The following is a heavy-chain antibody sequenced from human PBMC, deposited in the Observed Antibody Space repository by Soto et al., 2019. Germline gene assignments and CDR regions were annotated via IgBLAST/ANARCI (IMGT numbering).Heavy chain of an antibody. V-gene: IGHV3-11*01. Sequence: QVQLVESGGGLVKPGGSLRLSCAASGFTFSDYYMSWIRQAPGKGLEWVSYISSRSSTIFYADSVKGRFTISRDNVKNSLSLHMNSLRAEAPAVYYCASGTKGAFFVSWGQGILVTVSA. CDR1: GFTFSDYY. CDR2: ISSRSSTI. CDR3: ASGTKGAFFVS. J-gene: IGHJ4*02. D-gene: IGHD2-8*01.